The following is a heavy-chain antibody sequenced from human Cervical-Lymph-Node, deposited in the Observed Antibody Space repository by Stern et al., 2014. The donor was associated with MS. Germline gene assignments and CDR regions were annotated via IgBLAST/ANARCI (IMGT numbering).Heavy chain of an antibody. CDR2: ISGSGGST. D-gene: IGHD2-2*01. CDR3: AKGGIVVVPAAMNYYYGMDV. Sequence: EVQLVESGGGLVQPGGSLRLSCAASGFTFSNYAMSWVRQAPGKGLEWVSAISGSGGSTYYADSVKGRFTISRDTSKNTLYLQLNSLRAEDTAVYYCAKGGIVVVPAAMNYYYGMDVWGQGTTVTVSS. J-gene: IGHJ6*02. CDR1: GFTFSNYA. V-gene: IGHV3-23*04.